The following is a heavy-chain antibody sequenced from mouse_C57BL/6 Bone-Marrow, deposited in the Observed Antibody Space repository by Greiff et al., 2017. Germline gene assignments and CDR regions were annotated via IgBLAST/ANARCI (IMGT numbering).Heavy chain of an antibody. CDR1: GYTFTSYW. D-gene: IGHD1-1*01. Sequence: VQLQQPGAELVKPGASVKLSCKASGYTFTSYWMHWVKQRPGQGLEWIGMIHPNSGSTNYNEKFTSKATLTVDTSSSTAYMQLSSLTSEDSAVYFCASVTTRFYYFDYWGQGTTLTVSS. CDR2: IHPNSGST. V-gene: IGHV1-64*01. J-gene: IGHJ2*01. CDR3: ASVTTRFYYFDY.